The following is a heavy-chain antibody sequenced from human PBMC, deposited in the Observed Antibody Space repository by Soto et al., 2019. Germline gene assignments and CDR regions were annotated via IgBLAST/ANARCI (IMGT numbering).Heavy chain of an antibody. CDR1: GISFSDYA. CDR3: AKSGYSRRLPFEY. V-gene: IGHV3-23*01. J-gene: IGHJ4*02. D-gene: IGHD6-13*01. Sequence: EVQLSESGGGLVQPGESLRLSCAVSGISFSDYAMSWVRQAPGKGLEWVSSIVANGDTSYYADSVRGRFTTSRDNSKNILYKGMKALGAEEHAVYYCAKSGYSRRLPFEYWGQGTRVTVSS. CDR2: IVANGDTS.